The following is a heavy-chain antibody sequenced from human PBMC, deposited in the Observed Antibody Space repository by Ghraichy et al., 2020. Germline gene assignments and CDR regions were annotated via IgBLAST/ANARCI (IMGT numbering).Heavy chain of an antibody. D-gene: IGHD2-2*01. Sequence: GESLNISCAASGFTFSSYAMSWVRQAPGKGLEWVSAISGSGGSTYYADSVKGRFTISRDNSKNTLYLQMNSLRAEDTAVYYCANVPAASDYYYGMDVWGQGTTVTVSS. CDR2: ISGSGGST. CDR3: ANVPAASDYYYGMDV. CDR1: GFTFSSYA. V-gene: IGHV3-23*01. J-gene: IGHJ6*02.